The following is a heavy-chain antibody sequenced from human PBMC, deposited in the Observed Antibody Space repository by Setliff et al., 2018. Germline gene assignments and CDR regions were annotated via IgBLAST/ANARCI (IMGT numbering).Heavy chain of an antibody. CDR3: AISTIFGVVSPTPDAFDI. D-gene: IGHD3-3*01. V-gene: IGHV1-18*01. J-gene: IGHJ3*02. CDR1: GYTFSTYG. CDR2: ISAYNGNT. Sequence: ASVKVSCKDSGYTFSTYGISWVRQAPGQGLEWMGWISAYNGNTNYAQKLQGRVTMTTDTSTSTAYMELRSLRSDDTAVYYCAISTIFGVVSPTPDAFDIWGQGTMVTVSS.